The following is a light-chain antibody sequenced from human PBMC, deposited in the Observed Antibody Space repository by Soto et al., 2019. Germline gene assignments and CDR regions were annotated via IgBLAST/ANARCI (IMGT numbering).Light chain of an antibody. CDR2: EVS. Sequence: QSVLTQPAAVSGCPGQSITISCTGTSSDIGGYKYVSWYQQYPDKAPKLMIYEVSNRPSGVSNRFSGSKSGNTASLTISGLQAEDEADYYCSSYTSSSTYVFGTGTKVTV. CDR1: SSDIGGYKY. CDR3: SSYTSSSTYV. J-gene: IGLJ1*01. V-gene: IGLV2-14*01.